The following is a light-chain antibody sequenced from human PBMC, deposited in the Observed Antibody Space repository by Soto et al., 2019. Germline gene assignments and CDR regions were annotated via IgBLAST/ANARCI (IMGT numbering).Light chain of an antibody. J-gene: IGKJ3*01. V-gene: IGKV3-20*01. CDR1: QSISSSH. Sequence: EIVLTQSPGTMSLSPGERATLSCRASQSISSSHLAWYQQKPDQTPRLLIYGASNRATGIPDRFSCSGSGTDFTRTISRLESEDFAVYYCQHYGNEGTFGPGTQVDLK. CDR3: QHYGNEGT. CDR2: GAS.